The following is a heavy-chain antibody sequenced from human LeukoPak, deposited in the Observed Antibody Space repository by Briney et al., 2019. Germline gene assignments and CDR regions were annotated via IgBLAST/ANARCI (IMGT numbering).Heavy chain of an antibody. CDR3: ARGFVAHWFDP. CDR1: GFTFSSQW. V-gene: IGHV3-74*03. CDR2: INSDGSNI. Sequence: GGSLRLSCAASGFTFSSQWMHWVRQAPGKGLVWVSGINSDGSNIKYADSVKGRFTISRDNANNILYLQMNSLRAEDTVVYYCARGFVAHWFDPWGQGTLVTVSS. D-gene: IGHD3-3*01. J-gene: IGHJ5*02.